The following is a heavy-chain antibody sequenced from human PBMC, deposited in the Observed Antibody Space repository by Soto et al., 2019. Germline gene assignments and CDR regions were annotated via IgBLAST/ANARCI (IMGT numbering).Heavy chain of an antibody. CDR2: ISGSGGST. CDR1: GFTFSSYA. CDR3: AKTGRGRDYGSGRDAFDI. Sequence: EVQLLESGGGLVQPGGSLRLSCAASGFTFSSYAMSWVRQAPGKGLEWVSAISGSGGSTYYADSVKGRFTISRDNSKNTLYLQMNSLRAEDTAVYYCAKTGRGRDYGSGRDAFDIWGQGTMVTVSS. J-gene: IGHJ3*02. D-gene: IGHD3-10*01. V-gene: IGHV3-23*01.